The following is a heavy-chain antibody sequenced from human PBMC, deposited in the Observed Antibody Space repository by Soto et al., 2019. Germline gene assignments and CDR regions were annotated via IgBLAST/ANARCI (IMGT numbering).Heavy chain of an antibody. CDR3: ARVGHYYDSGGSSRALAPLDP. CDR2: IYYSGST. Sequence: SETLSLTCAVSGGSISSSSYYWGWIRQPPGKGLEWIGSIYYSGSTYYNPSLKSRVTISVDTSKNQFSLKLSSVTAADTAVYYCARVGHYYDSGGSSRALAPLDPWGQGTLVTVSS. V-gene: IGHV4-39*01. J-gene: IGHJ5*02. D-gene: IGHD3-22*01. CDR1: GGSISSSSYY.